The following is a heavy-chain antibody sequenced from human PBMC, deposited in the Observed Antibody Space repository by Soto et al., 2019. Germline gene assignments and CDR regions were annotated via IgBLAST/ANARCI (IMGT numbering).Heavy chain of an antibody. CDR1: GFTFSSYA. CDR3: AKDQAGSSSQTYSFDH. V-gene: IGHV3-30*04. Sequence: GGSLRLSCAASGFTFSSYAMHWVRQAPGKGLEWVAFISYDGRNEFYADSVKGRFTISRVNSKNTLYLQMNSLRTEDTTVYHCAKDQAGSSSQTYSFDHWGQGSRVTVSS. CDR2: ISYDGRNE. D-gene: IGHD6-13*01. J-gene: IGHJ4*02.